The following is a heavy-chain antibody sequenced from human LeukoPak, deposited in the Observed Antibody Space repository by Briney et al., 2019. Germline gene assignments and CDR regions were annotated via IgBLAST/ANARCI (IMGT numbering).Heavy chain of an antibody. J-gene: IGHJ4*02. CDR1: GGSISSYY. CDR2: IYYSGST. D-gene: IGHD2-2*02. V-gene: IGHV4-59*08. Sequence: SETLYLTCTVSGGSISSYYWSWIRQPPGKGLEWIGYIYYSGSTNYNPSLKSRVTISVDTSKNQFSLKLSSVTAADTAVYYCARYCSSTSCYMGFDYWGQGTLVTVSS. CDR3: ARYCSSTSCYMGFDY.